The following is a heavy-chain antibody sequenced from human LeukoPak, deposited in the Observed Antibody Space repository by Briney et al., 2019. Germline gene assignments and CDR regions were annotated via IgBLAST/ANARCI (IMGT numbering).Heavy chain of an antibody. CDR3: ARDRYSGYDGFGAFDI. Sequence: SETLSLTCAVSGGPLTSYYWSWIRQPPGKGLEWIGFIYRGSTNYNHSLESRVTISVDTSKNRFSLKLSSVPAADTAVYYCARDRYSGYDGFGAFDIWGQGTMVTVSS. J-gene: IGHJ3*02. CDR1: GGPLTSYY. V-gene: IGHV4-59*01. D-gene: IGHD5-12*01. CDR2: IYRGST.